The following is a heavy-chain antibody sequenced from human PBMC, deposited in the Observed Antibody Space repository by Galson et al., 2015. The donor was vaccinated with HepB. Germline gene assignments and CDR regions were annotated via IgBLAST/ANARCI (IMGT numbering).Heavy chain of an antibody. Sequence: SLRLSCAASGFTFSSYAMHWVRQAPGKGLEWVAVISYDGSNKYYADSVKGRFTISRDNSKNTLYLQMNSLRAEGTAVYYCAREDSGYSSSYGMDVWGQGTTVTVSS. CDR3: AREDSGYSSSYGMDV. J-gene: IGHJ6*02. D-gene: IGHD6-19*01. CDR2: ISYDGSNK. V-gene: IGHV3-30-3*01. CDR1: GFTFSSYA.